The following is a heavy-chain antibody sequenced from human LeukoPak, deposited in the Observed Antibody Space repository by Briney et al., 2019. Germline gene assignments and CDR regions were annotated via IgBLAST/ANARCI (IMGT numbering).Heavy chain of an antibody. V-gene: IGHV5-51*01. CDR3: ARCPAVSSWYEPEFDY. J-gene: IGHJ4*02. D-gene: IGHD6-13*01. Sequence: GESLKISCKGSGYSFTSYWIGWVRQMPGKGLEWMGIIYPGDSDTRYSPSFQGQVTISADKSISTAYLQWSSLKASDTAMYYCARCPAVSSWYEPEFDYWGQGTLVTVSS. CDR2: IYPGDSDT. CDR1: GYSFTSYW.